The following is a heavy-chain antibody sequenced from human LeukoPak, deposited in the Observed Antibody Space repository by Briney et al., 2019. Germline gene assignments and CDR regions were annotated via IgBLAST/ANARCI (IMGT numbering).Heavy chain of an antibody. CDR2: MNPNSGNT. CDR1: GYTFTSYD. J-gene: IGHJ4*02. V-gene: IGHV1-8*03. Sequence: ASVKVSCKASGYTFTSYDINWVRQATGQGLEWMGWMNPNSGNTGYAQKFQGRVTITRNTSISTAYMELSSLRSEGTAVYYCARAGGRHYDFWSGYYVFDYWGQGTLVTVSS. CDR3: ARAGGRHYDFWSGYYVFDY. D-gene: IGHD3-3*01.